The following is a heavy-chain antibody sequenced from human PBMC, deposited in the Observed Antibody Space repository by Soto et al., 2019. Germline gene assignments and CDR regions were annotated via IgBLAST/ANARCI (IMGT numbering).Heavy chain of an antibody. CDR3: ARHILRRYSRSGWFDP. Sequence: PSETLSLTCTVSGGSISSYYWSWIRQPPGKGLEWIGYIYYSGSTNYNPSLKSRVTISVDTSKNQFSLKLSSVTAADTAVYYCARHILRRYSRSGWFDPWGQGTLVTVSS. CDR1: GGSISSYY. CDR2: IYYSGST. D-gene: IGHD6-6*01. J-gene: IGHJ5*02. V-gene: IGHV4-59*08.